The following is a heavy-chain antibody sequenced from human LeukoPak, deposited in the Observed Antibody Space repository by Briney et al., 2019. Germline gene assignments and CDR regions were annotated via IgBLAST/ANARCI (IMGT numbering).Heavy chain of an antibody. V-gene: IGHV4-4*07. CDR3: ARDSDDSSGYYGLGVAFDI. D-gene: IGHD3-22*01. CDR1: GGSISSYY. CDR2: IYTSGST. Sequence: SETLSLTCTVSGGSISSYYWSWIRQPAGKGLEWIGRIYTSGSTNYNPSLKSRVTMSVDTSKNQLSLKLSSVTAADTAVYYCARDSDDSSGYYGLGVAFDIWGQGTMVTVSS. J-gene: IGHJ3*02.